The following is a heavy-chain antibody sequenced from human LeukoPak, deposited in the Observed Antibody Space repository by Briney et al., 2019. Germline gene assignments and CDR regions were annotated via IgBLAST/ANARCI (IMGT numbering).Heavy chain of an antibody. CDR3: ARDQGSMIVVPTTNWYFDL. D-gene: IGHD3-22*01. J-gene: IGHJ2*01. CDR1: GFTFSNYW. V-gene: IGHV3-7*01. CDR2: INQDGSEM. Sequence: PGGSLRLSCAASGFTFSNYWMSWVRQAPGKGLEWLANINQDGSEMYYVDSVKGRFTISRDNGKNSLYLQINSLRADDTAVYYCARDQGSMIVVPTTNWYFDLWVRGTLVTVSS.